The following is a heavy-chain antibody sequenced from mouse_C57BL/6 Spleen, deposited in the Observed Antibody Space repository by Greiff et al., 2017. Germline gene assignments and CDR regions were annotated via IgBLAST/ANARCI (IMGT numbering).Heavy chain of an antibody. Sequence: VQLQQSGAELVKPGASVKISCKASGYAFSSYWMHWVKQRPGKGLEWIGKIYPGDGGTNYNGKFKGKATLTADKSSSAAYMQLSSMTSEDAAVYFCARSRQLRRFDDWGKGTTLTVSS. J-gene: IGHJ2*01. CDR3: ARSRQLRRFDD. V-gene: IGHV1-80*01. CDR1: GYAFSSYW. D-gene: IGHD3-2*02. CDR2: IYPGDGGT.